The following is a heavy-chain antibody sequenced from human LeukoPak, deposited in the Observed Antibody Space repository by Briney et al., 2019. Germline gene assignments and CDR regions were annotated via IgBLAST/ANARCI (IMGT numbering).Heavy chain of an antibody. Sequence: SETPSLTCSVSGDSIRSGDSYWGWIRQDPRKGLEWIASIYYVGSPHYNPSLNSRRVTLSVDTTKNQFSLTLTSVTAADTAIYYCARLPITKRAMDVWGQGTTVTVSS. J-gene: IGHJ6*02. D-gene: IGHD3-3*01. CDR2: IYYVGSP. CDR3: ARLPITKRAMDV. V-gene: IGHV4-39*01. CDR1: GDSIRSGDSY.